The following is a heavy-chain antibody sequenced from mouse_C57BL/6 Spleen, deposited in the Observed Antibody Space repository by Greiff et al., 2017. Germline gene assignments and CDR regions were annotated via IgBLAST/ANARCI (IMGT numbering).Heavy chain of an antibody. CDR2: ISDGGSYT. Sequence: DVKLVESGGGLVKPGGSLKLSCAASGFTFSSYAMSWVRQTPEKRLEWVATISDGGSYTYYPDNVKGRFTISRDNAKNNLYLQMSHLKSEDTAMYYCAREGLLNCGFDYWGQGTTLTVSS. J-gene: IGHJ2*01. D-gene: IGHD2-13*01. V-gene: IGHV5-4*01. CDR3: AREGLLNCGFDY. CDR1: GFTFSSYA.